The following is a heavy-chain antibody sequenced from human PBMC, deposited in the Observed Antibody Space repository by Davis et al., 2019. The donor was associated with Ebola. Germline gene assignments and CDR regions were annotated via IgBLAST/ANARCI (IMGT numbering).Heavy chain of an antibody. Sequence: PGGSLRLSCTASGFTFGDYAMSWFRQAPGKGLEWVGFIRSKAYGGTTEYAASVKGRFTISRDDSKSIAYLQMNSLKTEDTAVYYCTRGEGSGWFKVDYWGQGTLVTVSS. J-gene: IGHJ4*02. D-gene: IGHD6-19*01. V-gene: IGHV3-49*03. CDR3: TRGEGSGWFKVDY. CDR2: IRSKAYGGTT. CDR1: GFTFGDYA.